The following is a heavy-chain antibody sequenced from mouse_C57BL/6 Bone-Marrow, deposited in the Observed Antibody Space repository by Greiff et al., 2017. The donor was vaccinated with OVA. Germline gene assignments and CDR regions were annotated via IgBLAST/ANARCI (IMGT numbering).Heavy chain of an antibody. Sequence: QVQLQQSGAELVRPGASVKLSCKASGYTFTDYYITWVQQRPGQGLEWIARIYPGSGNTNYHEKFKGKATLTAEKSASTAYMQLSSLTSEDSAVYFCARRGDYGSSDFDYWGQGTTRTVSS. CDR2: IYPGSGNT. V-gene: IGHV1-76*01. D-gene: IGHD1-1*01. CDR3: ARRGDYGSSDFDY. CDR1: GYTFTDYY. J-gene: IGHJ2*01.